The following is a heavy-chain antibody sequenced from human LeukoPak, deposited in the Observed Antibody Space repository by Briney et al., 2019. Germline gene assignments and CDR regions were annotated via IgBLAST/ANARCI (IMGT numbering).Heavy chain of an antibody. CDR3: ARAPNGLDY. V-gene: IGHV3-72*01. Sequence: GGPLRLSCAASGFTFSRSWMGWVRQAPGKGLEWVGRTTNKAHSYTTEYAASVKGRFTISRDDSQNSLYLQMNSLKTEDTAVYYCARAPNGLDYWGQGILVTVSS. D-gene: IGHD2-8*01. CDR1: GFTFSRSW. CDR2: TTNKAHSYTT. J-gene: IGHJ4*02.